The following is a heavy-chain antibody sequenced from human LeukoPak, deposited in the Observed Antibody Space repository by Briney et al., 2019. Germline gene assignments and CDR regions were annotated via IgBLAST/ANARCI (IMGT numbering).Heavy chain of an antibody. V-gene: IGHV3-48*03. CDR1: GFDFSAYE. CDR2: FAGSDTTT. D-gene: IGHD3-22*01. J-gene: IGHJ4*02. Sequence: GGSLRLSRAASGFDFSAYEMNWVRQAPGKGLEWVAYFAGSDTTTYYADSVKGRFTISRDNARNSLYLQMNSLRAEDTALYYCTTLGYHLDSWGQGTLVTVSS. CDR3: TTLGYHLDS.